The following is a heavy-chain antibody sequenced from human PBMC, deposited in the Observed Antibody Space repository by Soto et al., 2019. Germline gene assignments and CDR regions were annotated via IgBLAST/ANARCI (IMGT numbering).Heavy chain of an antibody. Sequence: QVQLVQSGAEVKKPGSSVKVSCKASGGTFSSYAISWVRQAPGQGLEWMGGIIPIFGTANYAQKFQGRVTITADEPTSTAYMELSSLRSEDTAVYYCARGMAGYSSSSYPPRFDYWGQGTLVTVSS. V-gene: IGHV1-69*12. J-gene: IGHJ4*02. CDR2: IIPIFGTA. CDR3: ARGMAGYSSSSYPPRFDY. D-gene: IGHD6-6*01. CDR1: GGTFSSYA.